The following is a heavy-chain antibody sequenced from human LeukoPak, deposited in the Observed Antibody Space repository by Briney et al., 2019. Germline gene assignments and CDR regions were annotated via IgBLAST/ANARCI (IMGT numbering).Heavy chain of an antibody. D-gene: IGHD1-26*01. J-gene: IGHJ4*02. CDR3: ASAVGAGYYFDY. V-gene: IGHV3-20*04. CDR2: INWSGSRT. CDR1: GFTFDDYG. Sequence: PGGSLRLSCAASGFTFDDYGMSWVRQAPGKGLDWVSGINWSGSRTGYADSVKGRFTISRDNAKNSLYLQMNSLRAEDTAFYYCASAVGAGYYFDYWGQGTLVTVPS.